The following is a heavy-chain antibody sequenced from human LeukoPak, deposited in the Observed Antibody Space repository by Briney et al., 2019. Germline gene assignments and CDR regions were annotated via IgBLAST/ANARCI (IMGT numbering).Heavy chain of an antibody. D-gene: IGHD3-22*01. V-gene: IGHV3-21*03. CDR1: GFTFSTYS. J-gene: IGHJ3*02. Sequence: GGSLRLSCAASGFTFSTYSMNWVRQAPGKGLEWVSSISSSSSYIYYADSVKGRFTISRDNAKNSLYLQMNSLRAEDTAVYYCAREPPTYYYDSSGPTEAFDIWGQGTMVTVSS. CDR2: ISSSSSYI. CDR3: AREPPTYYYDSSGPTEAFDI.